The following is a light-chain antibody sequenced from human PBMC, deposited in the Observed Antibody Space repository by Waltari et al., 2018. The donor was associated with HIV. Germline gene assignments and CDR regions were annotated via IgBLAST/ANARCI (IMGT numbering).Light chain of an antibody. Sequence: DIQLTQSPSTLSASIGDRAPITCRASQTISNYLAWYQQRPGKAPNVLIYKSSDLKSGVPSRFSGSGSGTECTLIISSLQPDDFATYYCQQYDTYPWTFGQGTRVEIK. J-gene: IGKJ1*01. CDR3: QQYDTYPWT. V-gene: IGKV1-5*03. CDR1: QTISNY. CDR2: KSS.